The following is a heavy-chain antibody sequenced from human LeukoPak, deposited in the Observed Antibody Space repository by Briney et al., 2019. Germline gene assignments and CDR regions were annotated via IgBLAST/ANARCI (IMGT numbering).Heavy chain of an antibody. CDR2: ISGRGGGT. CDR3: AKGPDCSSTSCYARRFPFAY. J-gene: IGHJ4*02. CDR1: GFTFSGTA. Sequence: GRSLRLSCAASGFTFSGTAMSWVRQALGKGLGWVSAISGRGGGTNYADSAKGRFTISRDNSKNTRYLQMNSLSAEDTAVYSCAKGPDCSSTSCYARRFPFAYWGQGTLVTVSS. D-gene: IGHD2-2*01. V-gene: IGHV3-23*01.